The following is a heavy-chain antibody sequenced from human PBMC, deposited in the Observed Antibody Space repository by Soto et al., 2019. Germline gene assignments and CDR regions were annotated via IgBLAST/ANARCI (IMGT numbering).Heavy chain of an antibody. CDR3: ARVERITIFGVAISWFDP. Sequence: ASVKVSCKASGYTFTSYVISWVRQAPGQGLEWMGWISAYNGDTNYAQKLQGRVTMTTDTSTSTAYMELRSLRSDDTAVYYCARVERITIFGVAISWFDPWGQGTLVTVSS. V-gene: IGHV1-18*01. CDR2: ISAYNGDT. D-gene: IGHD3-3*01. J-gene: IGHJ5*02. CDR1: GYTFTSYV.